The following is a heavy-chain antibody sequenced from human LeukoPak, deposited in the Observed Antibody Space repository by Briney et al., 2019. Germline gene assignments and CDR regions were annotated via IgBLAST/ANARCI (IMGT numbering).Heavy chain of an antibody. CDR1: GFTFSTYA. J-gene: IGHJ4*02. CDR3: AKGRDGYDFK. D-gene: IGHD5-12*01. CDR2: IRGSGGST. Sequence: GGSLRLSCAASGFTFSTYAMSWVRQAPGKGLEWVSGIRGSGGSTYYADSVKGRFTISRDNSKNTLYLQMNSLRAEDTAVYYCAKGRDGYDFKWGQGTLVTVSS. V-gene: IGHV3-23*01.